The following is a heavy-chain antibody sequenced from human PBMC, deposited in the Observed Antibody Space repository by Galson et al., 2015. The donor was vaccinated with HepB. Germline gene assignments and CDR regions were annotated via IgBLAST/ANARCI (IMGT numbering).Heavy chain of an antibody. J-gene: IGHJ4*02. CDR1: GFIFSDYY. D-gene: IGHD4-17*01. Sequence: SLRLSCAPSGFIFSDYYMSWIRQAPGKGLEWVSYISRSGDTIYYADSVKGRFTISRDNAKKSLYLQMNSLRVDDTAIYYCARPGYGDYVVAHWGQGTMVTVAS. CDR3: ARPGYGDYVVAH. CDR2: ISRSGDTI. V-gene: IGHV3-11*01.